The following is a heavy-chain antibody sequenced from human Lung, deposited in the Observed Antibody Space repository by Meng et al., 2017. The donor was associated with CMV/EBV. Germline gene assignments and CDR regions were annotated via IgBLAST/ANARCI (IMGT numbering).Heavy chain of an antibody. D-gene: IGHD2/OR15-2a*01. CDR2: IKQDGSEK. CDR3: ARVSTFSGWYFDL. J-gene: IGHJ2*01. Sequence: LTXXASGFRFSSYVMGWVRQAPGKGLEWVANIKQDGSEKYYVDSVKGRFTISRDNAKNSLYLQMNSLRAEDTAVYYCARVSTFSGWYFDLWGCGTLVTVSS. V-gene: IGHV3-7*01. CDR1: GFRFSSYV.